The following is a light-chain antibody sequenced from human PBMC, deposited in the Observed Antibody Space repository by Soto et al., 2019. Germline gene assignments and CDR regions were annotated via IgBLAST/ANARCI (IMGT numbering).Light chain of an antibody. CDR3: QQSYSTPIT. V-gene: IGKV1-39*01. CDR2: DAS. Sequence: DIQMTQSPSTLSASVGDRVTITCRASQSISSWLAWYQQKPGKAPKLLIYDASSLYSGVPSRFSGSGSGTDFTLTISTLQPEDFATYYCQQSYSTPITFGQGTRLEIK. CDR1: QSISSW. J-gene: IGKJ5*01.